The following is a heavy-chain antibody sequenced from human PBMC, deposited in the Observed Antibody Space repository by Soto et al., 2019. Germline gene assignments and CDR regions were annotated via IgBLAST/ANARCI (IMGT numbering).Heavy chain of an antibody. CDR1: GFTFSSYW. J-gene: IGHJ2*01. D-gene: IGHD2-15*01. CDR3: ARSFTVAATWLHWYFDL. CDR2: IKQDGSEK. Sequence: GGSLRLSCAASGFTFSSYWMSWVRQAPGKGLEWVANIKQDGSEKYYVDSVKGRFTISRDNAKNSLYLQMNSLRAEDTAVYYCARSFTVAATWLHWYFDLWGRGTLVTVSS. V-gene: IGHV3-7*01.